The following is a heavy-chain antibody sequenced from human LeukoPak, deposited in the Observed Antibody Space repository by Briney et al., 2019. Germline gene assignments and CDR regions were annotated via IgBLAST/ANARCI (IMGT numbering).Heavy chain of an antibody. D-gene: IGHD5-12*01. Sequence: GGSLRLSCAASGFTLCRFRMNWVRQTPEKGLEWVANIKQDGSEKYYVDSVKGRFTISRDNSKNTLYLQMNSLRAEDTAVYYCAREGLGLDYWGQGTLVTVSS. J-gene: IGHJ4*02. CDR1: GFTLCRFR. CDR3: AREGLGLDY. CDR2: IKQDGSEK. V-gene: IGHV3-7*01.